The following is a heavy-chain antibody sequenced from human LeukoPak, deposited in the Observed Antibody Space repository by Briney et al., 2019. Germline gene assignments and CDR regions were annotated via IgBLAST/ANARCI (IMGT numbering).Heavy chain of an antibody. Sequence: GRSLRLSCAASGFTFSSYGMHWVRQAPGKGLEWVALIWYDGTNEHYADSVKGRFTISRDNSKNTVYLQINSLRAEDTAVYYCARDRCTSTSCNTPGGYWGQGTLVTVSS. CDR1: GFTFSSYG. D-gene: IGHD2-2*02. CDR3: ARDRCTSTSCNTPGGY. V-gene: IGHV3-33*01. J-gene: IGHJ4*02. CDR2: IWYDGTNE.